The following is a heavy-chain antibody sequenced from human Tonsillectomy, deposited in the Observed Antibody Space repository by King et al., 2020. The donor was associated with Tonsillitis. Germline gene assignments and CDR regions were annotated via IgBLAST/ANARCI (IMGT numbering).Heavy chain of an antibody. V-gene: IGHV3-33*01. CDR2: IWYDGTIK. CDR3: ARDRSVEVPAAIPWFDP. CDR1: GFSFSDYG. Sequence: VQLVESGGGVVQPGRSLRLSCAASGFSFSDYGMHWVRQVPGKGLEWVALIWYDGTIKYYADSVKGRFTISRDDSEKKLYLQMNTLRAEDTAVYFCARDRSVEVPAAIPWFDPWGQGTLVTVSS. D-gene: IGHD2-2*01. J-gene: IGHJ5*02.